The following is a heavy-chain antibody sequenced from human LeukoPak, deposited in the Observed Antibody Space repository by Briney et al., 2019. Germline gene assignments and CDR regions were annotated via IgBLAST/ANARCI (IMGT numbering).Heavy chain of an antibody. CDR2: IYYSGST. D-gene: IGHD3-10*01. J-gene: IGHJ4*02. CDR1: GGSISSYY. Sequence: PSETLSLTCTVSGGSISSYYWSWIRQPPGKGLEWIGYIYYSGSTNYNPSLKSRVTISVDTSKNQFSLKLSSVTAADTAVYYCARDMFDGSGTVYFDYWGQGTLVTVSS. V-gene: IGHV4-59*12. CDR3: ARDMFDGSGTVYFDY.